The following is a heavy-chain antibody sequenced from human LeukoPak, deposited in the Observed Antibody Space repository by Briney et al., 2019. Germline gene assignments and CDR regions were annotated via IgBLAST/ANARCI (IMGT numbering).Heavy chain of an antibody. D-gene: IGHD3-9*01. CDR2: ISSSSSYT. V-gene: IGHV3-11*06. CDR1: VFTFSDYY. CDR3: ARVDYDILTGRRVDAFDI. Sequence: PGGSLRLSCAASVFTFSDYYMSWIRQAPGKGLEWVSYISSSSSYTNYADSVKGRFTISRDNAKNSLYLQMNSLRAEDTAVYYCARVDYDILTGRRVDAFDIWGQGTMVTVSS. J-gene: IGHJ3*02.